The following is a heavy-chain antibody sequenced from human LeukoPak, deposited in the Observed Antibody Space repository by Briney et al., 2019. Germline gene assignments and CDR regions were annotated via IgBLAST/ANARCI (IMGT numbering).Heavy chain of an antibody. CDR2: IRYDGSNK. J-gene: IGHJ4*02. V-gene: IGHV3-30*02. D-gene: IGHD3-10*01. Sequence: PGGSLRLSCAASGFTFSSYGMHWVRQAPGKGLEWVAFIRYDGSNKYCADSVKGRFTISRDNSKNTLYLQMNSLRAEDTAVYYCAKNRLVTMVRGSYPDYWGQGTLVTVSS. CDR1: GFTFSSYG. CDR3: AKNRLVTMVRGSYPDY.